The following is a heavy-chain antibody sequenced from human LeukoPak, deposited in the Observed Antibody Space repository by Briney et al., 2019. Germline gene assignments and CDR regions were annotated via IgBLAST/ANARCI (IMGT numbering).Heavy chain of an antibody. CDR1: GGSISSYY. D-gene: IGHD3-22*01. V-gene: IGHV4-59*08. CDR2: IFYSGST. J-gene: IGHJ4*02. Sequence: SETLSLTCTVSGGSISSYYWSWIRQPPGKGLEWIGYIFYSGSTNYNPSLKSRVTMSVDTSKNQFSLKLSSVTAADTAVYYCVRGFYDSSGYSEPFDCWGRGTLVTVSS. CDR3: VRGFYDSSGYSEPFDC.